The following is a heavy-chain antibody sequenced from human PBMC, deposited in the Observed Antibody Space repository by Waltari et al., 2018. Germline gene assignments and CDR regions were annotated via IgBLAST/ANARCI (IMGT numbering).Heavy chain of an antibody. CDR2: IKQDGSTK. D-gene: IGHD5-12*01. Sequence: EVQLVESGGGLVQPGGSLRLSCAASGFTFSTYWMGWVRQAPGKGLEWVDNIKQDGSTKYYVDSVKGRFTISRDNAKNSLFLQMNSLRAEDTAVYYCGRDRGWRQHDYWGQGTLVTVSS. CDR1: GFTFSTYW. CDR3: GRDRGWRQHDY. J-gene: IGHJ4*02. V-gene: IGHV3-7*01.